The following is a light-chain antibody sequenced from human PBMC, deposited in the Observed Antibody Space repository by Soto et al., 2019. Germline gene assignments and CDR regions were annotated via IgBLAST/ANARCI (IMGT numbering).Light chain of an antibody. CDR2: DAS. V-gene: IGKV3-11*01. CDR1: QSVSSY. Sequence: EIVLTQSPATLSLSPGDRATLSCRASQSVSSYLAWYPQKPCQAPRLLIYDASNRATGIPARFSGSGSGTDFTLTITSLEPEDFAVYDCQQRSNWPSTFGGGTTVAIK. J-gene: IGKJ4*01. CDR3: QQRSNWPST.